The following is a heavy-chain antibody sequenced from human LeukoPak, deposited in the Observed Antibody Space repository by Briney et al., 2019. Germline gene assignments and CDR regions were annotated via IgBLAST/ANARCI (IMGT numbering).Heavy chain of an antibody. CDR2: IYVDGRTT. J-gene: IGHJ5*02. V-gene: IGHV3-74*01. CDR3: IRDFRSADL. Sequence: GGSLRLSCAASGFIFTNYFMSWVRQPPGKGLVWVSRIYVDGRTTNYADSVKGRFTISRDNAKNTVYLEMNSLSFEDTATYYCIRDFRSADLWGQGTLVTVTS. CDR1: GFIFTNYF.